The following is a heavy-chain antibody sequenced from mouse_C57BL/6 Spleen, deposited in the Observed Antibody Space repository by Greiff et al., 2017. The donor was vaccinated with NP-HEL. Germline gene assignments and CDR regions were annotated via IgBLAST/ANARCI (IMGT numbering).Heavy chain of an antibody. CDR3: ARSRGSSYYFDY. D-gene: IGHD1-1*01. CDR1: GYTFTSYW. J-gene: IGHJ2*01. V-gene: IGHV1-69*01. CDR2: IDPSDSYT. Sequence: QVQLQQSGAELVMPGASVKLSCKASGYTFTSYWMHWVKQRPGQGLEWIGEIDPSDSYTNYNQKFKGKSTLTVDKSSSTAYMQLSSLTSEDSAVYYCARSRGSSYYFDYWGQGTTLTVSS.